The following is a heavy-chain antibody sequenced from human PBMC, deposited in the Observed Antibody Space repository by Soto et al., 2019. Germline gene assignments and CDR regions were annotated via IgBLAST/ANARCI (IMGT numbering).Heavy chain of an antibody. CDR1: GFTFSSYS. CDR2: ISSSSSTI. Sequence: GGSLRLSCAASGFTFSSYSMNWVRQAPGKGLEWVSYISSSSSTIYYADSVKGRFTISRDNAKNSLYLQMNSLRAEDTAVYYCARGVHLIAVAGLPDFWGQGTLVTVSS. D-gene: IGHD6-19*01. CDR3: ARGVHLIAVAGLPDF. J-gene: IGHJ4*02. V-gene: IGHV3-48*01.